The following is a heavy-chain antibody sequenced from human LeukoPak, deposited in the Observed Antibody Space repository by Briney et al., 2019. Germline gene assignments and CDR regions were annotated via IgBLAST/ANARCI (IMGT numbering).Heavy chain of an antibody. CDR2: IIPIFGTA. J-gene: IGHJ4*02. CDR1: GGTFSSYA. V-gene: IGHV1-69*13. Sequence: ASVKVSCKASGGTFSSYAISWVRQAPGQGLEWMGGIIPIFGTANYAQKFQGRVTITADESTSTAYMELSSLRSEDTAVYYCAKGQAVAGTWPFDYWGQGTLVTVSS. CDR3: AKGQAVAGTWPFDY. D-gene: IGHD6-19*01.